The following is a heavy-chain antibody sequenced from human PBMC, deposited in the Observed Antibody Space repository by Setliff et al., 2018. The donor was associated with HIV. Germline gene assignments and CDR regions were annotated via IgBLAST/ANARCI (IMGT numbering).Heavy chain of an antibody. J-gene: IGHJ5*02. D-gene: IGHD3-10*01. Sequence: PGGSLRLSCEASGFTFSAFFMTWVRLAPGKGLEWVAGISGSGNTTFHSDSLRGRFVASRDNSRNRLYLQMNSLRVEDTAVYFCAKRRSRYGSGSSYPLDLWGPGTLVTAPQ. CDR3: AKRRSRYGSGSSYPLDL. CDR2: ISGSGNTT. CDR1: GFTFSAFF. V-gene: IGHV3-23*01.